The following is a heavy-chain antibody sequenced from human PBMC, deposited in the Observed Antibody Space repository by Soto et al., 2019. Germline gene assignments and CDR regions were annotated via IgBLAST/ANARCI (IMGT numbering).Heavy chain of an antibody. Sequence: GGSLRLSCAASGFTFSSYSMNWVRQAPGKGLEWVSSISSSSYIYYADSVKGRFTISRDNAKNSLYLQMNSLRAEDTAVYYCARDKNYGSGSYYYGMDVWGQGTTVTVSS. CDR1: GFTFSSYS. V-gene: IGHV3-21*01. J-gene: IGHJ6*02. CDR3: ARDKNYGSGSYYYGMDV. CDR2: ISSSSYI. D-gene: IGHD3-10*01.